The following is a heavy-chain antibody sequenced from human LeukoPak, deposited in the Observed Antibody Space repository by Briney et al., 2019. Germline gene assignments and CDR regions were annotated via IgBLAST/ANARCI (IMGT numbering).Heavy chain of an antibody. D-gene: IGHD3-3*01. CDR2: INHSGST. Sequence: SETLSVTCAVYGGSFSDYYWSWIRQPPGKGLEWIGEINHSGSTNYNPSLKSRVTISVDTSKNQFSLKLNSVTAADTAVYYCASRPVLRFLEYLLYPWGQGTLVTVSS. V-gene: IGHV4-34*01. CDR3: ASRPVLRFLEYLLYP. J-gene: IGHJ5*02. CDR1: GGSFSDYY.